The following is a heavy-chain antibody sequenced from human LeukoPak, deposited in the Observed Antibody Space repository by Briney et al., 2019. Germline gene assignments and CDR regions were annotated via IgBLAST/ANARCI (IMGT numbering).Heavy chain of an antibody. D-gene: IGHD3-10*01. J-gene: IGHJ5*02. CDR2: IYTSGST. V-gene: IGHV4-61*02. Sequence: PSETLSLTCSVSGDSISSGSFYWSWIRQPAGRGLEWIGRIYTSGSTNYNPSLKSRVTMSVDTSKNQFSLKLSSVTAADTAVYYCARDFPDPVMVRGVRNWFDPWGQGTLVTVSS. CDR1: GDSISSGSFY. CDR3: ARDFPDPVMVRGVRNWFDP.